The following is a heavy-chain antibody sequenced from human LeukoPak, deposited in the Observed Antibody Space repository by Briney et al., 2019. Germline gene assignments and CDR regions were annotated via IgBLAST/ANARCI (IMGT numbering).Heavy chain of an antibody. V-gene: IGHV3-21*01. J-gene: IGHJ6*03. D-gene: IGHD2-2*01. Sequence: GGSLRLSCAASGFTFSSYAMHWVRQTPGKGLEWVSSISSSSSAKYYADSLKGRFTISRDNSKNTLYLQMNSLRAEDTAVYYCAKERVIVVVPAAIRDYYYYMDVWGKGTTVTISS. CDR1: GFTFSSYA. CDR2: ISSSSSAK. CDR3: AKERVIVVVPAAIRDYYYYMDV.